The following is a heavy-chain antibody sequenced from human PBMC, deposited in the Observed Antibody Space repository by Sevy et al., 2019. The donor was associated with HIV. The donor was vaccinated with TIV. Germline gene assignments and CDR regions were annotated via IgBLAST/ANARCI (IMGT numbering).Heavy chain of an antibody. CDR1: GFTFSSYS. J-gene: IGHJ4*02. Sequence: GGSLRLSCAASGFTFSSYSMNWVRQAPGKGLEWVSYISSSSSSIYYADSVKGRITISRDNAKNSLYLQMNSLRAEDTAVYYCARAHPWERGYFDYWGRGTLVTVSS. CDR3: ARAHPWERGYFDY. D-gene: IGHD1-26*01. V-gene: IGHV3-48*04. CDR2: ISSSSSSI.